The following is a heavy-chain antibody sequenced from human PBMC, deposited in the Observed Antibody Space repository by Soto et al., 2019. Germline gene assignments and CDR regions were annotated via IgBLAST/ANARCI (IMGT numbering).Heavy chain of an antibody. CDR1: GFTFSPYN. Sequence: KPGGSLRLSCAASGFTFSPYNMDWVRQAPGKGLEWVSSISSSGRYIHYADSVKGRFTISRDNANNSLYLQMNSLRAEDTAVYYCARETDYTGYDLDYWGQGTLVTVSS. CDR2: ISSSGRYI. CDR3: ARETDYTGYDLDY. D-gene: IGHD5-12*01. V-gene: IGHV3-21*01. J-gene: IGHJ4*02.